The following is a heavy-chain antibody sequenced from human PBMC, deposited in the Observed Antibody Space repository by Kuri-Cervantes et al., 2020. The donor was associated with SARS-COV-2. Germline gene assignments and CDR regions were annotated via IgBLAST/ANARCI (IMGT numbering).Heavy chain of an antibody. D-gene: IGHD6-13*01. Sequence: GESLKISCAASGFTFSSYAMSWVRQAPGKGLEWVSAISGSGGSTYYADSVKGWFTISRDNSKNTLYLQMNSLRAEDTAVYYCAKDRSSSWLWYFDLWGRGTLVTVSS. CDR3: AKDRSSSWLWYFDL. V-gene: IGHV3-23*01. J-gene: IGHJ2*01. CDR1: GFTFSSYA. CDR2: ISGSGGST.